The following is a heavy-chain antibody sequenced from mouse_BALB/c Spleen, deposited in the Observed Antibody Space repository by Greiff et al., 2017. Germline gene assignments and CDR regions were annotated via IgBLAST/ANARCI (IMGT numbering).Heavy chain of an antibody. CDR3: AREGNPYAMDY. CDR2: INPGSGGT. CDR1: GYAFTNYL. J-gene: IGHJ4*01. Sequence: VKVVESGAELVRPGTSVKVSCKASGYAFTNYLIEWVKQRPGQGLEWIGVINPGSGGTNYNEKFKGKATLTADKSSSTAYMQLSSLTSDDSAVYFCAREGNPYAMDYWGQGTSVTVSS. D-gene: IGHD2-1*01. V-gene: IGHV1-54*01.